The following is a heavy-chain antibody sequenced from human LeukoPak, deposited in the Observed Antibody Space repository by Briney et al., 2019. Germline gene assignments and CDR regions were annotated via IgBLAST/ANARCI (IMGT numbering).Heavy chain of an antibody. CDR2: INPNSGGT. CDR3: ARDSEIAVAGTKWGAFDY. V-gene: IGHV1-2*02. D-gene: IGHD6-19*01. Sequence: ASVKVSCKASGYTFTGYYMHWVRQAPGQGLEWMGWINPNSGGTNYAQKFQGRVTMTRDTSISTAYMELRSLRSDDTAVYYCARDSEIAVAGTKWGAFDYWGQGTLVTVSS. CDR1: GYTFTGYY. J-gene: IGHJ4*02.